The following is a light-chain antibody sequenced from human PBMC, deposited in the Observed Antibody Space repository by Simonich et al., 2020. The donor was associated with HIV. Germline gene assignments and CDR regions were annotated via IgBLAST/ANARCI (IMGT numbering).Light chain of an antibody. V-gene: IGKV4-1*01. CDR1: QSVLYSSNNKNY. CDR2: CAS. Sequence: DIVMTQSPDSLAVSLGERATINCKSSQSVLYSSNNKNYLAWYQQKPGQPPKLLIYCASTRESGVPDRFSGRGSGTDFTLTISSLQAEDVAVYYCQQCHTHPHTFGQGTKVEIK. J-gene: IGKJ2*01. CDR3: QQCHTHPHT.